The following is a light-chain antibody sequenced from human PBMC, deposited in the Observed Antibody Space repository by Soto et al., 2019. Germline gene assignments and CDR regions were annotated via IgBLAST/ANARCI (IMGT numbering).Light chain of an antibody. Sequence: DIQMTRSPSSLSASVGDRVTITCRASQSISSVLNWYQQKPGRAPKLLIYAASSLQSGVPSRFSGSGSGTDFTLTISRLQPEDFATDYCQQSYNAPSFGGGYKVEIK. J-gene: IGKJ4*01. V-gene: IGKV1-39*01. CDR1: QSISSV. CDR2: AAS. CDR3: QQSYNAPS.